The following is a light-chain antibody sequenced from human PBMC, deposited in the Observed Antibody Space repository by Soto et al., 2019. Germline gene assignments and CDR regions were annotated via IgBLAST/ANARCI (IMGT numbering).Light chain of an antibody. J-gene: IGLJ1*01. V-gene: IGLV1-40*01. CDR3: HSYDSSLSASV. Sequence: QSVLTQTPSVSGAPGQRVTISCTGRSSNIGAGYDVHWYQHLPGTAPKLLIYGTTNRPSGVPDRFSGSKSGISASLAINGLQAEDEADYYCHSYDSSLSASVFGAGTKLTVL. CDR2: GTT. CDR1: SSNIGAGYD.